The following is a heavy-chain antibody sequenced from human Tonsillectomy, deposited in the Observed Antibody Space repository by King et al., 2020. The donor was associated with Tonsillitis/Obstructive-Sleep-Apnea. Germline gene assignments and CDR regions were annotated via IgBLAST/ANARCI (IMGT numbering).Heavy chain of an antibody. CDR2: MSYDGSNK. CDR1: EFTFSSYN. CDR3: SRDLGGDYLYYYYGMDV. Sequence: VQLVESGGGVVQPGRSLRLSCAASEFTFSSYNMHWVRKAPGKGLEWVAVMSYDGSNKDYEDSVKGRFTISRDISKNPLYLQMNSLRAENTAVYYCSRDLGGDYLYYYYGMDVWGQGTTVTVSS. D-gene: IGHD4-17*01. V-gene: IGHV3-30*03. J-gene: IGHJ6*02.